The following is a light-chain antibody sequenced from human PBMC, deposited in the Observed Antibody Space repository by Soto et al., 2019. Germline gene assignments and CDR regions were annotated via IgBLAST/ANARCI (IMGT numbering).Light chain of an antibody. CDR3: QQSFTLPPVT. CDR1: QTVRSS. Sequence: DIQMTQSPSALSAFVGDRVTLTCRASQTVRSSLIWYQQKPGKAPKLLIYSASSLQSGVPSRFSGSGFGTDFNLTITDLHPEDSAIYYCQQSFTLPPVTFGPGTKVEIK. V-gene: IGKV1-39*01. CDR2: SAS. J-gene: IGKJ3*01.